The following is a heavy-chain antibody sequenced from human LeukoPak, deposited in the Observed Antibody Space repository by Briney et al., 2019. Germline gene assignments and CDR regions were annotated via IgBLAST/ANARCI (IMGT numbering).Heavy chain of an antibody. CDR1: GFTFSNAW. CDR2: IKSKTDGGTT. J-gene: IGHJ4*02. Sequence: SGGSLRLSCAASGFTFSNAWMSWVRQAPGKGLEWVGRIKSKTDGGTTDYAAPVKGRFTISRDDSENTLYLQMNSLKTEDTAVYYCTTRFAELVIHQGYFDYWGQGTLVTVSS. V-gene: IGHV3-15*01. CDR3: TTRFAELVIHQGYFDY. D-gene: IGHD3-9*01.